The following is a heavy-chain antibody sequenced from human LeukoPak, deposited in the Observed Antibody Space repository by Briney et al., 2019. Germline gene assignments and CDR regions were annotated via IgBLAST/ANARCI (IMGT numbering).Heavy chain of an antibody. Sequence: ASVKVSCKASGYTFTGYYIHWVRQVPGQGLEWMGWINPNSGGTNYAQKFQGRVTMTRDTSISTAYMELSRLRSDDTAVYYCARIKRWLQFYAFDIWGQGTMVTVSS. V-gene: IGHV1-2*02. CDR3: ARIKRWLQFYAFDI. J-gene: IGHJ3*02. CDR2: INPNSGGT. D-gene: IGHD5-24*01. CDR1: GYTFTGYY.